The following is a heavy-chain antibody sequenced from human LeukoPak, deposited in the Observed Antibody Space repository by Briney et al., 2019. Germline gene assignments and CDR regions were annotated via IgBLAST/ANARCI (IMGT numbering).Heavy chain of an antibody. CDR1: GRSFSGYY. CDR3: ASGGVGDRLGY. V-gene: IGHV4-34*01. J-gene: IGHJ4*02. CDR2: INQSGST. D-gene: IGHD3-10*01. Sequence: SETLSLTCAVYGRSFSGYYWTWISQPPGKGLEWIGEINQSGSTNYNPSLKSRVTISVDTSKNHFSLNLNSVTAADTAVYYCASGGVGDRLGYWGQGTLVIVSS.